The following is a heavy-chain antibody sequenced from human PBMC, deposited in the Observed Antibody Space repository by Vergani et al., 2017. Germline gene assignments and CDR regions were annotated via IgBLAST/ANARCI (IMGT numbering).Heavy chain of an antibody. CDR1: GGSMSGYY. Sequence: QVRLQESGPGLVKPSETLSLTCSVSGGSMSGYYWSWIRRPPGKELEWFGSLYASGSTYYSPSLKSRVAISIDTSKNHFSLRLSSVTAADTAVYYCARHLRGYSYGVFDYWGQGREVTVSS. CDR2: LYASGST. CDR3: ARHLRGYSYGVFDY. V-gene: IGHV4-4*09. D-gene: IGHD5-18*01. J-gene: IGHJ4*02.